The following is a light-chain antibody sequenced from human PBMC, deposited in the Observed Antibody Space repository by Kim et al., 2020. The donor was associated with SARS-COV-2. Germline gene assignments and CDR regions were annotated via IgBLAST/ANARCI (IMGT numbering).Light chain of an antibody. V-gene: IGKV1-39*01. CDR3: QQSYVTPRT. Sequence: TFPTRPNLWYYLNLDQAETGKAPKPPILSASRLQSGVPSRFSGRASETDFTLTITSLQPEDFATYYCQQSYVTPRTFGQGTKVDIK. CDR2: SAS. J-gene: IGKJ1*01. CDR1: PNLWYY.